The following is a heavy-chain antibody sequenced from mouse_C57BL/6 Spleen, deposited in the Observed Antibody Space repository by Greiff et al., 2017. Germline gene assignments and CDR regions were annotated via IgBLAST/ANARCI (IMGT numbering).Heavy chain of an antibody. V-gene: IGHV2-5*01. CDR2: IWRGGST. D-gene: IGHD1-1*02. CDR1: GFSLTSYG. J-gene: IGHJ4*01. CDR3: AKNSDAPYGGSAMDY. Sequence: VKVVESGPGLVQPSQSLSITCTVSGFSLTSYGVHWVRQSPGKGLEWLGVIWRGGSTDYNAAFMSRLSITKDNSKSQVFFKMNSLQADDTAIYYCAKNSDAPYGGSAMDYWGQGTSVTVSS.